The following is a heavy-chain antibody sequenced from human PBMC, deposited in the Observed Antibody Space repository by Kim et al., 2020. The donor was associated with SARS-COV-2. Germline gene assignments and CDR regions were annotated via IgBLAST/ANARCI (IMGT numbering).Heavy chain of an antibody. V-gene: IGHV1-8*01. CDR3: ARVGTLQWLVRAGYYGMDV. D-gene: IGHD6-19*01. CDR1: GYTFTSYD. CDR2: MNPNSGNT. Sequence: ASVKVSCKASGYTFTSYDINWVRQSTGQGLEWMGWMNPNSGNTGYAQKFQGRVTMTRNTSISTAYMELSSLRSEDTAVYYCARVGTLQWLVRAGYYGMDVWRQGTTVTVSS. J-gene: IGHJ6*02.